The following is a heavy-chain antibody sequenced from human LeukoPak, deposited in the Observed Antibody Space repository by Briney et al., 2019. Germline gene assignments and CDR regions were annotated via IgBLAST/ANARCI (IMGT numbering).Heavy chain of an antibody. CDR1: GFTVSSNY. CDR3: ARDLTIFGVVNTP. Sequence: PGGSLRLSCAASGFTVSSNYMSWVRQAPGKGLEWVSVIYSGGSTYYADSVKGRFTISRDNSKNTLYLQMNSLRAEDTAVYYCARDLTIFGVVNTPWGQGTLVTVSS. CDR2: IYSGGST. J-gene: IGHJ5*02. V-gene: IGHV3-66*01. D-gene: IGHD3-3*01.